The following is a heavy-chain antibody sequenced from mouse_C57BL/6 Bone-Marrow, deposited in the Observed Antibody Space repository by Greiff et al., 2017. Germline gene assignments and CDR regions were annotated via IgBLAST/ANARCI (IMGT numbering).Heavy chain of an antibody. CDR1: EYEFPSHD. J-gene: IGHJ3*01. D-gene: IGHD2-4*01. V-gene: IGHV5-2*01. CDR3: TVVYYDYSSFAY. Sequence: EVKLVESGGGLVQPGESLKLSCESNEYEFPSHDMSWVRKTPERRLELVADSNSDGGSTYYPDSMEIRFIISRDTTKKTLYLQMDDLRSEDTALYYCTVVYYDYSSFAYWGQGTLVTVSA. CDR2: SNSDGGST.